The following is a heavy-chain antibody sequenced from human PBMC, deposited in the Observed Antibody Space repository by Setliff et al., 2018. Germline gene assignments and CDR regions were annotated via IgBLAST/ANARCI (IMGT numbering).Heavy chain of an antibody. D-gene: IGHD5-12*01. J-gene: IGHJ4*02. CDR1: VYSISRDCH. CDR3: ARHRTVASAYYFDF. CDR2: IYYSGNT. V-gene: IGHV4-38-2*01. Sequence: SETLSLTCAVSVYSISRDCHWGWIRQPPGKGLEWIGSIYYSGNTYYNASLKGRVTISGDTSKNQFSLKLTAVTAADTAIYYCARHRTVASAYYFDFWGQGTLVTVSS.